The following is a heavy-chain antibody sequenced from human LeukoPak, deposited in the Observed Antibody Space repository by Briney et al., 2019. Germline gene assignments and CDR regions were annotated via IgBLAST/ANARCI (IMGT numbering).Heavy chain of an antibody. V-gene: IGHV5-51*01. D-gene: IGHD4-17*01. CDR2: IYPGDSDT. CDR3: ASYGDDYGDYDPFDI. CDR1: GYSFTSYW. Sequence: GESLKISCKGSGYSFTSYWIGWVRQMPGKGLEWMGIIYPGDSDTRYSPSFQGQVTISADKSISTAYPQWSSLKASDTAMYYCASYGDDYGDYDPFDIWGQGTMVTVSS. J-gene: IGHJ3*02.